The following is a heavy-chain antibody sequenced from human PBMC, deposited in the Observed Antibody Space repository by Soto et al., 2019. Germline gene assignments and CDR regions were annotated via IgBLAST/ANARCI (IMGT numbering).Heavy chain of an antibody. J-gene: IGHJ4*02. Sequence: LRLSCAASGFCLSTHALSWVRQAPGKGLEWLSSITNTGITTHYADSVKGRFTISRENSRNTLHLQMNNLRVDDTAVYYCEKGFDYGDTKHIDHWGQGTPVTVSS. CDR2: ITNTGITT. D-gene: IGHD4-17*01. CDR1: GFCLSTHA. V-gene: IGHV3-23*01. CDR3: EKGFDYGDTKHIDH.